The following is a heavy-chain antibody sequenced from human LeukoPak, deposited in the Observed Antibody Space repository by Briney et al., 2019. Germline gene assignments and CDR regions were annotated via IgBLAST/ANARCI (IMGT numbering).Heavy chain of an antibody. CDR3: ARGPLIAAAGNFDY. CDR1: GGSFSGYY. V-gene: IGHV4-34*01. J-gene: IGHJ4*02. D-gene: IGHD6-13*01. CDR2: INHSGST. Sequence: ETLSLTCAVYGGSFSGYYWSWIRQPPGKGLEWIGEINHSGSTNYNPSLKSRVTISVDTSKNQFPLKLSSVTAADTAVYYCARGPLIAAAGNFDYWGQGTLVTVSS.